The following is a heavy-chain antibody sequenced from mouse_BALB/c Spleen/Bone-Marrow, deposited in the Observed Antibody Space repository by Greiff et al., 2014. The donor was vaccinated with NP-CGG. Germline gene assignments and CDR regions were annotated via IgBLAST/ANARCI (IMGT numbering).Heavy chain of an antibody. CDR2: IWASGST. Sequence: VQLQESGAGLVAPSQCLYISCTVSGFSLTSYGVHWVSQTPGKGLEWMGVIWASGSTNYNSTLISRLSTSKDNSKSQVFLKMNSLQTDDTAMYYCARGFLWYFDFWGAGTTVTVSS. CDR3: ARGFLWYFDF. J-gene: IGHJ1*01. CDR1: GFSLTSYG. V-gene: IGHV2-9*02.